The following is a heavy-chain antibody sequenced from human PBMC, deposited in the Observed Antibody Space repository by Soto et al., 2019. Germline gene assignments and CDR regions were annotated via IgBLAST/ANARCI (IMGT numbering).Heavy chain of an antibody. CDR3: ARPHGGPYAFDI. CDR1: GGSISTSY. J-gene: IGHJ3*02. V-gene: IGHV4-59*01. CDR2: IYDRGST. Sequence: SETLSLTCTVSGGSISTSYWSWIRQPPGKGLEWIGYIYDRGSTNYNPSLKSRVAISVDTSKNQLSLNLSSLTAADTAVYYCARPHGGPYAFDIWGQGTMVTVSS. D-gene: IGHD3-10*01.